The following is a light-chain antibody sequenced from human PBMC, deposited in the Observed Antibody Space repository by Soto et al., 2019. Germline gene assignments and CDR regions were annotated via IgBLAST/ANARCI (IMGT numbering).Light chain of an antibody. J-gene: IGKJ1*01. Sequence: EIVLTQSPVILSLSPGERATLSCRASQSVSNQLAWYQQKPGQAPRLLIYDASRRVTGIPARFSGSGSGTDFTLTISRLEPEDFAVYYCQPYGRSPRFGQGTKVDIK. CDR2: DAS. CDR1: QSVSNQ. CDR3: QPYGRSPR. V-gene: IGKV3-20*01.